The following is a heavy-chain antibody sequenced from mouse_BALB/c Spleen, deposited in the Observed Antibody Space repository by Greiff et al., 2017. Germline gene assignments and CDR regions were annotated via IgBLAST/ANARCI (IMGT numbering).Heavy chain of an antibody. Sequence: VQLQESGPGLVAPSQSLSITCTVSGFSLTGYGVNWVRQPPGKGLEWLGMIWGDGSTDYNSALKSRLSISKDNSKSQVFLKMNSLQTDDTARYYCARAYYDGYYDYWGQGTTLTVSS. J-gene: IGHJ2*01. D-gene: IGHD2-3*01. CDR3: ARAYYDGYYDY. V-gene: IGHV2-6-7*01. CDR2: IWGDGST. CDR1: GFSLTGYG.